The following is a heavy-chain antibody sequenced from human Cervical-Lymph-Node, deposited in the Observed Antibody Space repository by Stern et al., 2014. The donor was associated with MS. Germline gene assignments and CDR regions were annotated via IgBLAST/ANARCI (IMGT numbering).Heavy chain of an antibody. CDR2: TWYDGANK. CDR3: ARDRWYTSGWYHYGMDV. J-gene: IGHJ6*02. CDR1: GFSFNKYG. V-gene: IGHV3-33*01. D-gene: IGHD6-19*01. Sequence: VQLGQSGGGVVQPGRSLRLSCVASGFSFNKYGMHLVRQAPGQGLEWVAFTWYDGANKYYGDSVKGRFNISRDGFESTVPLQMNSLRAEDTAVYYCARDRWYTSGWYHYGMDVWGQGTTVTVSS.